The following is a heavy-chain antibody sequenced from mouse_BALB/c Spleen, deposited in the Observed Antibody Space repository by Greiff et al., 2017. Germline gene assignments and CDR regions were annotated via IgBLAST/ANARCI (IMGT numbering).Heavy chain of an antibody. CDR2: ISTYNGNT. CDR3: ARHYYYGSSHWYFDV. D-gene: IGHD1-1*01. V-gene: IGHV1-67*01. Sequence: HVKLQESGPEVVRPGVSVKISCKGSGYTFTDYAMHWVKQSHAKSLEWIGVISTYNGNTNYNQKFKGKATMTVDKSSSTAYMELARLTSEDSAIYYCARHYYYGSSHWYFDVWGAGTTVTVSS. CDR1: GYTFTDYA. J-gene: IGHJ1*01.